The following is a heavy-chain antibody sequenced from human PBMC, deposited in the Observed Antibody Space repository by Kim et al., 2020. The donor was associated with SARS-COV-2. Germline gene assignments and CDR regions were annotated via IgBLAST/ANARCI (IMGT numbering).Heavy chain of an antibody. V-gene: IGHV3-23*01. CDR1: GFSFSSYA. J-gene: IGHJ4*02. CDR3: AKVKYYGDRLTGYVDY. CDR2: ISGSGGST. Sequence: GGSLRLSCAASGFSFSSYAMSWVRQAPGKGLEWVSAISGSGGSTYYADSVKGRFTISRDNSKNTLYLQMNSLRAEDTAVYYCAKVKYYGDRLTGYVDYWGQGTLVTVSS. D-gene: IGHD4-17*01.